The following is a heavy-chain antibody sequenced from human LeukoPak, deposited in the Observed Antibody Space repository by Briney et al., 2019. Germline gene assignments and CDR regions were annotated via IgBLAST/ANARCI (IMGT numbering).Heavy chain of an antibody. CDR2: ISGSGGST. Sequence: PGGSLRLSCAASGFTFSSYAMSWVRQAPGKGLEWVSAISGSGGSTYYADSVKGRFTISRDNSKNTLYLQMTSLRAEDTAVYYCAKPAPVGCSSTSCYQAFDIWGQGTMVTVSS. V-gene: IGHV3-23*01. D-gene: IGHD2-2*01. CDR1: GFTFSSYA. CDR3: AKPAPVGCSSTSCYQAFDI. J-gene: IGHJ3*02.